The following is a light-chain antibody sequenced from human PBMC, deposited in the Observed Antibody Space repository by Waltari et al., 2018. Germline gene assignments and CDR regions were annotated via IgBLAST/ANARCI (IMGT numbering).Light chain of an antibody. CDR1: NNDIGSSNI. J-gene: IGLJ2*01. CDR2: EVN. CDR3: CSYAGTPRVV. V-gene: IGLV2-23*02. Sequence: QSALTQPASASGSPGQSITISCTGTNNDIGSSNIVFWYQQHPGKAPKVIIFEVNKRPSGVSNRFSGSKSGNTASLTVSGLHPEDEADYYCCSYAGTPRVVFGGGTKLTVL.